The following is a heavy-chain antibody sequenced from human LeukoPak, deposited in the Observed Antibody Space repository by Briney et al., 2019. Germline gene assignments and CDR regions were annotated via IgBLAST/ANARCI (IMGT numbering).Heavy chain of an antibody. J-gene: IGHJ4*02. CDR1: GGSISSSSYY. CDR3: ARASYSYDINGWVPFDY. CDR2: IYYSGST. V-gene: IGHV4-39*01. Sequence: SETLSLTCTVSGGSISSSSYYWGWIRQPPGKGLEWIGSIYYSGSTYYNPSLKSRVTMYIDTSKNQFSLRLSSVTAAGTAVYYCARASYSYDINGWVPFDYWGQGMLVTVSS. D-gene: IGHD3-22*01.